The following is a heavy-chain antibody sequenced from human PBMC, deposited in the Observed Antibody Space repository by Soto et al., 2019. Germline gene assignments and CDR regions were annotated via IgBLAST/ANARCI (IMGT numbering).Heavy chain of an antibody. J-gene: IGHJ3*02. Sequence: QLQQWGAGLLKPSETLSLTCVVSGGSFSTYYYNWIRQSPGKGLEWIGEINHSGSNNYSPSLKSRVTMSLDTSKNHSSLKLTSVTAADTAVYYCARGGSNDWQVAFDIWGQGTMVTVSS. V-gene: IGHV4-34*01. CDR1: GGSFSTYY. CDR3: ARGGSNDWQVAFDI. CDR2: INHSGSN. D-gene: IGHD3-9*01.